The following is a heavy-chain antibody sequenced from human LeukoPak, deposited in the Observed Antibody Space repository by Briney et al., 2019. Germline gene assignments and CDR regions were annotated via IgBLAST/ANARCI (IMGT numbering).Heavy chain of an antibody. V-gene: IGHV1-2*06. D-gene: IGHD3-9*01. CDR3: ARIWLRQDYYYMDV. Sequence: EASVKVSCKASGYTFTGYYIHLVRQAPGQGLEWMGRINPKSGGTNYAQRFQGRVTMTRDTAISTAHMELSSLRSDDTAVYYCARIWLRQDYYYMDVWGKGTTVTVSS. CDR2: INPKSGGT. J-gene: IGHJ6*03. CDR1: GYTFTGYY.